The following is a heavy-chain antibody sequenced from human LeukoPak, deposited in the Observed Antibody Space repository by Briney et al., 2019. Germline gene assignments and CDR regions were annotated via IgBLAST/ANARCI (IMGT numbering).Heavy chain of an antibody. V-gene: IGHV1-2*02. CDR3: AREPTVTTDYYGMDV. J-gene: IGHJ6*02. CDR2: INPNSGGT. CDR1: GYTFTGYY. D-gene: IGHD4-17*01. Sequence: ASVKVSCKASGYTFTGYYMHWVRQPPGQGLEWMGWINPNSGGTNYAQKFQGRVTMTRDTPISTAYMELSRLRSDDTAVYYCAREPTVTTDYYGMDVWGQGTTVTVSS.